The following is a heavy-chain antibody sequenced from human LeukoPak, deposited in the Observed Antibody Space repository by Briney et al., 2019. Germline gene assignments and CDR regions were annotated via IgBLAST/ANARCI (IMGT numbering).Heavy chain of an antibody. CDR2: ISTSGGST. Sequence: PGGSLRLSCAASGFTFSSYAMSWVRQAPGKGLEWVSVISTSGGSTYYADSVKGRFTISRDNSKNTLYLQMDSLRAEDTVVYYCAKARSGYSTDAFDIWGQGTMVTVSS. J-gene: IGHJ3*02. CDR1: GFTFSSYA. D-gene: IGHD3-22*01. V-gene: IGHV3-23*01. CDR3: AKARSGYSTDAFDI.